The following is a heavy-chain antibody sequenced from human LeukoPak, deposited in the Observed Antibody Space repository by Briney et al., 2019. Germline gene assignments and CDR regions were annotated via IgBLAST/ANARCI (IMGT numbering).Heavy chain of an antibody. V-gene: IGHV6-1*01. CDR2: TYYRSKWYY. CDR3: SRGSAFDC. J-gene: IGHJ4*02. CDR1: GDSVSSNSAS. D-gene: IGHD6-6*01. Sequence: SQTLSLTCAISGDSVSSNSASWNWIRQSPWRGLEWLGRTYYRSKWYYDYAASVKSRLTINPDTTKNQFSLQLKSLTPEDTAVYYCSRGSAFDCWGQGTLVTVSS.